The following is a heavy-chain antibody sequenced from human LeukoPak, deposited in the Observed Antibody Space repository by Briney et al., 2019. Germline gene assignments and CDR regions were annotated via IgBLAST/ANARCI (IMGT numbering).Heavy chain of an antibody. J-gene: IGHJ4*02. CDR1: GFNVSSNY. CDR3: ARSQQLVLSYFDY. D-gene: IGHD6-13*01. V-gene: IGHV3-66*01. CDR2: IYSGGST. Sequence: GGSLRLSCAASGFNVSSNYMSWVRQAPGKGLEWVSIIYSGGSTYYADSVKGRFTISTDISKNTLYLHMNSLRAEDTAVYYCARSQQLVLSYFDYWGQGTLVTVSS.